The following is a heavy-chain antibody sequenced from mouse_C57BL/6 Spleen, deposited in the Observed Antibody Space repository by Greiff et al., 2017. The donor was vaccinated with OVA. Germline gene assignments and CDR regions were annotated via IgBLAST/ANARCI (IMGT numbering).Heavy chain of an antibody. CDR2: IYPSDSET. CDR1: GYTFTSYW. CDR3: ARFTTVVATDAY. Sequence: QVHVKQPGAELVRPGSSVKLSCKASGYTFTSYWMDWVKQRPGQGLEWIGNIYPSDSETHYNQKFKDKATLTVDKSSSTAYMQLSSLTSEDSAVYYCARFTTVVATDAYWGQGTLVTVSA. J-gene: IGHJ3*01. V-gene: IGHV1-61*01. D-gene: IGHD1-1*01.